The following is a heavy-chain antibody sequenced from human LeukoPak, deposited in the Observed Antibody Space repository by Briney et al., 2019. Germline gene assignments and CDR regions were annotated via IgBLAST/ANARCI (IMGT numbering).Heavy chain of an antibody. J-gene: IGHJ4*02. CDR1: GFAVSSYA. Sequence: GGSLRLSCAASGFAVSSYAMSWVRQAPGKGLEYVSGISNTGGRTYYADSVKGRFTISRDNSKNTVYLQMNSLRAEDTAVYYCAKDCCGSSLFDSWGQGTLVTVPS. V-gene: IGHV3-23*01. CDR3: AKDCCGSSLFDS. CDR2: ISNTGGRT. D-gene: IGHD2-21*01.